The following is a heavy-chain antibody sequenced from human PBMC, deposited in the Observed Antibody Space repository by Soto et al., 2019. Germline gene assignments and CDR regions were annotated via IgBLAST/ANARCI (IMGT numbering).Heavy chain of an antibody. CDR2: IDPSDSYT. CDR1: GYSFTSYW. J-gene: IGHJ6*02. Sequence: GESLKISCKGSGYSFTSYWINWVRQMPGKGLEWMGRIDPSDSYTNYSPSFQGHVTISADKSISTAYLQWSSLKASDTAMYFCAVFPQGTMVRGVIITKAMDVWGQGTTVTV. D-gene: IGHD3-10*01. V-gene: IGHV5-10-1*01. CDR3: AVFPQGTMVRGVIITKAMDV.